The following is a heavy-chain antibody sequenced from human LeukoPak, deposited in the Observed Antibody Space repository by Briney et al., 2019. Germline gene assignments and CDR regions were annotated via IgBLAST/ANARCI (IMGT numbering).Heavy chain of an antibody. CDR2: IYYSGST. V-gene: IGHV4-59*08. CDR1: GGSISSYY. J-gene: IGHJ4*02. Sequence: TPSETLSRTCTVSGGSISSYYWSWIRQPPGEGLEWIGFIYYSGSTNQNPSLKSRVTMSVDTSKNQFFLRLGSVTAADTAVYCCASSSAMVTHSFDYWGQGTLVTVSS. CDR3: ASSSAMVTHSFDY. D-gene: IGHD5-18*01.